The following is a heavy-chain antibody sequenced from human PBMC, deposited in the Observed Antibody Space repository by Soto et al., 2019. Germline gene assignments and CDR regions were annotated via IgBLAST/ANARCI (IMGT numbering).Heavy chain of an antibody. Sequence: QVQLVQSGAEVKKPGASVKVSCKASGYTFTSYDINWVRQATGQGLEWMGWMNPNSGNTGYAQKFQGRVNMTRNTSISTAYMEVSSLRSEDTAVYYCARCHGVAAGTTDFDYWGQGTLVTVSP. CDR2: MNPNSGNT. D-gene: IGHD6-13*01. V-gene: IGHV1-8*01. CDR1: GYTFTSYD. J-gene: IGHJ4*02. CDR3: ARCHGVAAGTTDFDY.